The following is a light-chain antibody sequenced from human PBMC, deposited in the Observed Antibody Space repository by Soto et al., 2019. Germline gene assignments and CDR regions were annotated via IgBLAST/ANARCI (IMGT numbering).Light chain of an antibody. CDR1: SGDVGTHNY. Sequence: QSVLTQPASVSGSPGQSITISCTGASGDVGTHNYVSWYQQHPGKAPKLMIYGVTIRPSGISNRFSGSKSGNTASLTISGLQAEDEADYYCCSYAGGSTYVFGTGTKVTVL. V-gene: IGLV2-14*01. J-gene: IGLJ1*01. CDR2: GVT. CDR3: CSYAGGSTYV.